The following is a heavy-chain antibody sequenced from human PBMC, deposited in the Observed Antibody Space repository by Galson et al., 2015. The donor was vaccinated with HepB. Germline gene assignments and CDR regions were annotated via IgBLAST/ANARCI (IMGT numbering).Heavy chain of an antibody. CDR2: ISSSSSTI. Sequence: SLRLSCAASGFTFSSYSMNWVRQAPGKGLEWVSYISSSSSTIYYADSVKGRLTISRDNSKNTLYLQMNSLRAEDTAVYYCAREQQLVSDAFDIWGQGTMVTVSS. D-gene: IGHD6-13*01. J-gene: IGHJ3*02. CDR3: AREQQLVSDAFDI. V-gene: IGHV3-48*01. CDR1: GFTFSSYS.